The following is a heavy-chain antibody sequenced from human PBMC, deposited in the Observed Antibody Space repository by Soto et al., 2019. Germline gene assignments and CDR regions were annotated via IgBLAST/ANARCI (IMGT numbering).Heavy chain of an antibody. J-gene: IGHJ4*02. Sequence: QVQLQQWGAGLLKPSETLSLTCAVYGGSFSGYYWTWIRQPPGTGMEWIGEINHSGSTNYNPSLKRRVTISVDTSKNQVSLKLTSVTAADTAVYYCARDKITGLVDYWGQGTLVTVSS. CDR2: INHSGST. CDR1: GGSFSGYY. D-gene: IGHD2-8*02. V-gene: IGHV4-34*01. CDR3: ARDKITGLVDY.